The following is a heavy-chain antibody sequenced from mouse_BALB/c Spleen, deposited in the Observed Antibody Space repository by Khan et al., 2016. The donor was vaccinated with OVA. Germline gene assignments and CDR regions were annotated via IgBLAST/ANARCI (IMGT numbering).Heavy chain of an antibody. CDR1: GFSLTSYG. CDR2: IWGDGIT. CDR3: AGVEASYYARDY. J-gene: IGHJ4*01. D-gene: IGHD6-1*01. V-gene: IGHV2-3*01. Sequence: VQLQESGPGLVAPSQSLSITCTFSGFSLTSYGVSWVRQPPGKGLEWLGVIWGDGITNFHSALISRLSISKDNLKRQVYLTLKSQQTDDTASYYCAGVEASYYARDYGGQGTSVIVSS.